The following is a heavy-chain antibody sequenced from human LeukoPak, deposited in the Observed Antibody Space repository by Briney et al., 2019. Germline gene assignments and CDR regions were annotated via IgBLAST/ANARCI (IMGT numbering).Heavy chain of an antibody. CDR2: IYYSGST. CDR3: ARDYRYSSSPDY. CDR1: GGSISSYY. D-gene: IGHD6-6*01. V-gene: IGHV4-59*01. J-gene: IGHJ4*02. Sequence: SETLSLTCTVSGGSISSYYWSWIRQPPGKGLEWIGYIYYSGSTNYNPSLKSRVTISVDTSKNQFSLKLSSVTAADTAVYYCARDYRYSSSPDYWGQGTLVTVSS.